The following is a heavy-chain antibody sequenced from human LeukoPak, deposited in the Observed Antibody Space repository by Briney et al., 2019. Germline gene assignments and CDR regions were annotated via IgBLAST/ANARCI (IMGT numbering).Heavy chain of an antibody. D-gene: IGHD2-15*01. V-gene: IGHV3-48*01. J-gene: IGHJ4*02. CDR2: ISSSSSTI. Sequence: GGSLRLSCAASGFTFSSYSMNWVRQAPGKGLEWVSYISSSSSTIYYADSVKGRFTISRDNAKNSLYLQMNSLRAEDTTVYYFTRGVRYCSGGSCYGWGQGTLVTVSS. CDR1: GFTFSSYS. CDR3: TRGVRYCSGGSCYG.